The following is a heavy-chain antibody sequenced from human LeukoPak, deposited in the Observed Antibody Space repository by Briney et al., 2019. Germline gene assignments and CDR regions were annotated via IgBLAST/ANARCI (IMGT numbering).Heavy chain of an antibody. CDR2: ITSSGGDS. CDR3: ARRAI. V-gene: IGHV3-23*01. CDR1: GFTFSNYA. J-gene: IGHJ3*02. Sequence: GGSLRLSCAASGFTFSNYAMSWVRQAPGKGLEWVSSITSSGGDSYYADSLKGRFTISRDNAKNSLYLQMNSLRAEDTAVYYCARRAIWGQGTMVTVSS.